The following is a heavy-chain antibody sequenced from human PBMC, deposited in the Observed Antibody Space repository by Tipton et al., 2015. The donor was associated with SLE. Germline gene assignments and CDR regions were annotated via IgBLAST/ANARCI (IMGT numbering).Heavy chain of an antibody. V-gene: IGHV4-39*01. CDR3: ARGRDGFYYGSGPHYAFDI. CDR2: IYYSGST. Sequence: TLSLTCTVSGGSISSSSFYWDWIRQPPGKGLEWIGSIYYSGSTYYNPSLKSRVTISVDTSKNQFSLKLSSVTAADTAVYYCARGRDGFYYGSGPHYAFDIWGQGTMVTVSS. J-gene: IGHJ3*02. D-gene: IGHD3-10*01. CDR1: GGSISSSSFY.